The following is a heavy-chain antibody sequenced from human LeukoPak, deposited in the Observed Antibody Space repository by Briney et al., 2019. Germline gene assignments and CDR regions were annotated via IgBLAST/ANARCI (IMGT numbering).Heavy chain of an antibody. CDR3: ARVHKGGTRFPYYYYYMDV. V-gene: IGHV4-34*01. D-gene: IGHD1-1*01. J-gene: IGHJ6*03. CDR2: INHSGST. Sequence: PSETLSLTCAVYGGSFSGYYWSWIRQPPGKGLEWIGEINHSGSTNYNPSLKSRLTISVDTSKNQFSLNLSSVTAADTAVYYCARVHKGGTRFPYYYYYMDVWGKGTTVTVSS. CDR1: GGSFSGYY.